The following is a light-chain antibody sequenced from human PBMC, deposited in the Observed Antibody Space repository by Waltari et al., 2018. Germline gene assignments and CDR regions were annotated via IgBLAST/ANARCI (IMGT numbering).Light chain of an antibody. J-gene: IGLJ1*01. V-gene: IGLV3-19*01. CDR1: SLRHYY. CDR2: DEN. CDR3: NSRETKDKYIFV. Sequence: SSELTQDPAVSVALGQTVTITCQGDSLRHYYANWYQQKPGQAPVLVIYDENRRPSGIPDRVSGSRSGNTASLTINGAQAEDEADYYCNSRETKDKYIFVFGTGTKVTIL.